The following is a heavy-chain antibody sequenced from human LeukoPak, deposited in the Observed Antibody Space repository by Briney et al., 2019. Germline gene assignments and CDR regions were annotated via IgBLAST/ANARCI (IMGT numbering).Heavy chain of an antibody. CDR2: ISYDGSNK. D-gene: IGHD5-12*01. CDR1: GFTFSSYG. CDR3: AKDAWLRYFDY. Sequence: TGGSLRPSCAASGFTFSSYGMHWVRQAPGKGLEWVAVISYDGSNKYYADSVRGRFTISRDNSKNTLYLQMNSLRAEDTAVYYCAKDAWLRYFDYWGQGTLVTVSS. J-gene: IGHJ4*02. V-gene: IGHV3-30*18.